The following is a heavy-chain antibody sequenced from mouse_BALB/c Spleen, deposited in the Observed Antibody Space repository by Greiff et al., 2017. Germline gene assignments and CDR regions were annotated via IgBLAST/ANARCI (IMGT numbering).Heavy chain of an antibody. Sequence: LVESGPGLVAPSQSLSITCTVSGFSLTSYDISWIRQPPGKGLEWLGVIWTGGGTNYNSAFMSRLSISKDNSKSQVFLKMNSLQTDDTAIYYCVRDRAYDYDGYYYAMDYWGQGTSVTVSS. CDR1: GFSLTSYD. D-gene: IGHD2-4*01. CDR3: VRDRAYDYDGYYYAMDY. J-gene: IGHJ4*01. V-gene: IGHV2-9-2*01. CDR2: IWTGGGT.